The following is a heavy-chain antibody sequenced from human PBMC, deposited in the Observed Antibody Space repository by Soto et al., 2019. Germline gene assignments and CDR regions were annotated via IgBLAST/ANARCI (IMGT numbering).Heavy chain of an antibody. J-gene: IGHJ3*02. V-gene: IGHV3-23*01. Sequence: GGSLRLSCAASGFTFSSYAMSWVRQAPGKGLEWVSAISGSGGSSYYADSVKGRFTISRDNSKNTLYLQMNSLRAEDTAVYSCAKDFPGASAFDIWGQGTMVTVSS. CDR2: ISGSGGSS. D-gene: IGHD2-8*02. CDR3: AKDFPGASAFDI. CDR1: GFTFSSYA.